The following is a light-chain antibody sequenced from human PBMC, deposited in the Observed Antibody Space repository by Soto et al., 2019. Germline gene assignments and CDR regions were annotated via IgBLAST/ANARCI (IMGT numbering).Light chain of an antibody. Sequence: EIVLTQSPGTLSLSPGERATLSCRASQSVSSSYLAWYQQKPGQAPRLLIYGASSRATGIPDRFSGSGSGTDIILTISRLEPEDFAVYYCQQYGSSPPTFGQGTKVDIK. V-gene: IGKV3-20*01. CDR2: GAS. CDR1: QSVSSSY. J-gene: IGKJ1*01. CDR3: QQYGSSPPT.